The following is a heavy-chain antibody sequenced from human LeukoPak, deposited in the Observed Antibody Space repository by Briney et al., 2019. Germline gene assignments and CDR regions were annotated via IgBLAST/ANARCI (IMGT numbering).Heavy chain of an antibody. J-gene: IGHJ5*02. CDR1: GDSVSSNSVA. Sequence: SQTLSLTCAISGDSVSSNSVAWNWIRQSPSRGLEWLGRTYYRSKWYNDYVVSVKSRITINPDTSKNQFSLQLNSVTPEDTAVYYCARDDCSGGSCYWCFDPWGQGTLVTVSS. V-gene: IGHV6-1*01. CDR3: ARDDCSGGSCYWCFDP. D-gene: IGHD2-15*01. CDR2: TYYRSKWYN.